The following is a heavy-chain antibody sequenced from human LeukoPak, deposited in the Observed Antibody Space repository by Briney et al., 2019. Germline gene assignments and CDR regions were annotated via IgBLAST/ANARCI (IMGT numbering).Heavy chain of an antibody. CDR1: GGTFSSYA. Sequence: SVKVSCKASGGTFSSYAISWVRQAPGQGLEWMGRIIPIFGAANYAQKFQGRVTITTDESTSTAHMELSSLRSEDTAVYYCAKTSSSQVWSFDYWGQGTLVTVSS. CDR2: IIPIFGAA. J-gene: IGHJ4*02. V-gene: IGHV1-69*05. D-gene: IGHD6-6*01. CDR3: AKTSSSQVWSFDY.